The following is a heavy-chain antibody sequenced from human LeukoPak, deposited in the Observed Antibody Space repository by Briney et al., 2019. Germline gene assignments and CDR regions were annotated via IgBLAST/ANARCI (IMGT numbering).Heavy chain of an antibody. Sequence: GGSLTLSCAASGFTFCSYEMKWVGQAPGKGREWVSYISSSGSTIYYADSVKGRFTIYRDNGKNSLYLQMNSLRAEDTAVYYCAELGITMIGGVWGEGTTVTISS. CDR1: GFTFCSYE. CDR2: ISSSGSTI. D-gene: IGHD3-10*02. J-gene: IGHJ6*04. CDR3: AELGITMIGGV. V-gene: IGHV3-48*03.